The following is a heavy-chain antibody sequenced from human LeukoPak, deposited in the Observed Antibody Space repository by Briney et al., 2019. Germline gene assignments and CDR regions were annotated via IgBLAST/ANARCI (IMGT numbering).Heavy chain of an antibody. J-gene: IGHJ4*02. CDR2: IYPGDSDT. D-gene: IGHD3-10*01. V-gene: IGHV5-51*01. CDR1: GFTFTNYR. CDR3: AKTAEYFGEFPFDY. Sequence: GESLKISCKGSGFTFTNYRIGWVRQMPGKGLEWMGIIYPGDSDTKYSPSFQGHVTISADKSTTTAYLEWSSLKASDTAMYYCAKTAEYFGEFPFDYWGQGTLVTVSS.